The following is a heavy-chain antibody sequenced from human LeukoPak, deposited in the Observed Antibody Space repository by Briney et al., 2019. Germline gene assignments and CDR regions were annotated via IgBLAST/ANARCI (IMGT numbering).Heavy chain of an antibody. D-gene: IGHD2-15*01. V-gene: IGHV1-24*01. CDR3: ATDLATAIDY. CDR1: GYTLTELS. J-gene: IGHJ4*02. Sequence: ASVKVSCKVSGYTLTELSMHRVRQAPGKGLEWMGGFHPEDGETIYAQKFQGRVTMTEDTSTDTAYMELSSLRSEDTAVYYCATDLATAIDYWGQGTLVTVSS. CDR2: FHPEDGET.